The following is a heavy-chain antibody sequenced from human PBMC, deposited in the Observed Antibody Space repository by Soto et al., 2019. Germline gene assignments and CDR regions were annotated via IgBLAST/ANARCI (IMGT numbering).Heavy chain of an antibody. CDR1: GFTFSSYG. CDR2: IWYDGSNK. D-gene: IGHD3-9*01. V-gene: IGHV3-33*01. Sequence: QVQLVESGGGVVQPGRSLRLSCAASGFTFSSYGMHWVRQAPGKGLEWVAVIWYDGSNKYYADSVKGRFTISRDNSKNTLYLQMNSLRAEDTAVYYCARDLRYFPTCGMDVWGQGTTVTVSS. CDR3: ARDLRYFPTCGMDV. J-gene: IGHJ6*02.